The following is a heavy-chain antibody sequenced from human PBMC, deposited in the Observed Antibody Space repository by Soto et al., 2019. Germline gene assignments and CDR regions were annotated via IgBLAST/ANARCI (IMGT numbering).Heavy chain of an antibody. CDR1: GGSISSGGYY. CDR3: ASGSLNYDFWSGYSTGLDY. D-gene: IGHD3-3*01. V-gene: IGHV4-31*03. CDR2: IYYRGST. Sequence: PSETLSLTCTVSGGSISSGGYYWSWIRQHPGKGLEWIGYIYYRGSTYYNPSLKSRVTISVDTSKNQFSLKLSSVTAADTAVYYCASGSLNYDFWSGYSTGLDYWGQGTLVTVSS. J-gene: IGHJ4*02.